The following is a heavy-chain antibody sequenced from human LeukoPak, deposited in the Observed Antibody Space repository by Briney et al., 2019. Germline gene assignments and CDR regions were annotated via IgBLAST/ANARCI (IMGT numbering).Heavy chain of an antibody. CDR2: INPNSGGT. CDR3: ARARVCGGTSNWFDP. D-gene: IGHD4-23*01. V-gene: IGHV1-2*02. CDR1: GYTFTGYY. Sequence: ASVKVSCKASGYTFTGYYMHWVRQAPGQGLEWMGWINPNSGGTNYAQKFQGRVTMTRDTSISTAYMELSRLRSDDTAVYYCARARVCGGTSNWFDPWGQGTLATVSS. J-gene: IGHJ5*02.